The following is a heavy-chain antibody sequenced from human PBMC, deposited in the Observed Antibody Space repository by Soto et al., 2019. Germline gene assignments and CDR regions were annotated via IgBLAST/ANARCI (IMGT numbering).Heavy chain of an antibody. Sequence: QITLKESGPTLVKPTQTLALTCTFSGFSLSSSGVGVGWIRQPPGKALEWLALIYWNDDKRYSPSLKTRLTISKDTSKNQVVLTMTNMDPVDTGTYYCAHSPFYGHSGYPDYWGQGTLVTVSS. CDR1: GFSLSSSGVG. D-gene: IGHD3-22*01. V-gene: IGHV2-5*01. CDR3: AHSPFYGHSGYPDY. J-gene: IGHJ4*02. CDR2: IYWNDDK.